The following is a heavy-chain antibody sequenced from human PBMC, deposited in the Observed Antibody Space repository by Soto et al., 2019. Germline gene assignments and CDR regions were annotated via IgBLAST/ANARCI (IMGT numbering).Heavy chain of an antibody. D-gene: IGHD3-16*01. CDR1: GGSISSSSYS. Sequence: PSETLSLTCTVSGGSISSSSYSWSWIRQTPGKGLEWIGSIYPTGKTYYNPSLENRATLSIDTSQNQFSLQLTSVTAADTAVYYCARAPPGPAPRWGVWGHGTTVTVSS. J-gene: IGHJ6*02. CDR3: ARAPPGPAPRWGV. CDR2: IYPTGKT. V-gene: IGHV4-30-2*01.